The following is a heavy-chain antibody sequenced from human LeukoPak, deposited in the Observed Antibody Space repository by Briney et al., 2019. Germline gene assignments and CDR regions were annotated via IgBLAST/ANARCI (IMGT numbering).Heavy chain of an antibody. Sequence: SETLSLTCAVYGGSFSGYYWSWIRQPPGKGLEWIGEINHSGSTNYNPSLKSRVTISVDTSKNHFSLKLSSVTATDTAVYYCARGRYYLKFLDYWGQGTLVTVSS. CDR2: INHSGST. D-gene: IGHD1-26*01. V-gene: IGHV4-34*01. J-gene: IGHJ4*02. CDR1: GGSFSGYY. CDR3: ARGRYYLKFLDY.